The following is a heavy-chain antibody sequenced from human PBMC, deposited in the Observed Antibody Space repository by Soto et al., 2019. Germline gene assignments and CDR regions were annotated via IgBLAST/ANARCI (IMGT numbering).Heavy chain of an antibody. CDR2: IYYSGST. D-gene: IGHD2-2*01. V-gene: IGHV4-59*01. CDR3: ARSRDGFNTPYYYYGMDV. J-gene: IGHJ6*02. CDR1: GGSISSYY. Sequence: QVQLQESGPGLVKPSETLSLTCTVSGGSISSYYWSWIRQPPGKGLEWIGYIYYSGSTNYNPSLTSRVPISVDTSKNQFSRKLSSVTAADTAVYYCARSRDGFNTPYYYYGMDVWGQGTTVTVSS.